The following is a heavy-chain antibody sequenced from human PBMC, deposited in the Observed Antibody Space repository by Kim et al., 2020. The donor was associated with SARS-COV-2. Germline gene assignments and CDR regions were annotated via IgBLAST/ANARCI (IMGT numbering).Heavy chain of an antibody. D-gene: IGHD5-12*01. Sequence: SETLSLTCTVSGGSISSGGYYWSWIRQHPGKGLEWIGYIYYSGSTYYNPSLKSRVTISVDTSKNQFSLKLSSVTAADTAVYYCARDHTPPQLFISGPLSYGMDVWGQGTTVTVSS. CDR2: IYYSGST. CDR3: ARDHTPPQLFISGPLSYGMDV. CDR1: GGSISSGGYY. J-gene: IGHJ6*02. V-gene: IGHV4-31*03.